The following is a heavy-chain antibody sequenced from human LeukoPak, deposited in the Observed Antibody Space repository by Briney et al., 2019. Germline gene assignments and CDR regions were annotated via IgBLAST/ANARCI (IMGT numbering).Heavy chain of an antibody. J-gene: IGHJ3*02. CDR3: AREDTAMADAFDI. CDR2: SSTEGSRT. V-gene: IGHV3-74*01. Sequence: GGSLRLSCAASGFTFGSYWMHWVRQAPGEGLVWVSRSSTEGSRTSYADSVKGRFTISRDNAKNTLYLQMNSLRAEDTAVYYCAREDTAMADAFDIWGQGTMVTVSS. D-gene: IGHD5-18*01. CDR1: GFTFGSYW.